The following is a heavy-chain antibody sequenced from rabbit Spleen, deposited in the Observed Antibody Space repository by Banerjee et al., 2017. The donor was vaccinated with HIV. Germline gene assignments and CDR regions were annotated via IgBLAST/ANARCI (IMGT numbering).Heavy chain of an antibody. CDR1: GFSFSDSYD. CDR2: IYTGNGKT. V-gene: IGHV1S40*01. CDR3: ARGVIAYGGSGWDL. Sequence: EEFGGGLVKPGASLTLTCTASGFSFSDSYDMCWVRQAPGKGLEWIGCIYTGNGKTYYASWAKGRFTVSKSSSTTVTLQMTSLTAADTATYFCARGVIAYGGSGWDLWGPGTLVTVS. D-gene: IGHD6-1*01. J-gene: IGHJ4*01.